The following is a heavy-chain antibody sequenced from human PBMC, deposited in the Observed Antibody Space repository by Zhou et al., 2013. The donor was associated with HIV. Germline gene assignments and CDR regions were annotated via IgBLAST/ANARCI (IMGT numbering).Heavy chain of an antibody. CDR1: GDTFRSSYG. CDR3: GRGPYYSNTPGGPLDI. D-gene: IGHD1-26*01. J-gene: IGHJ3*02. CDR2: IIPFFGLP. Sequence: QVRLVQSGAEVRKPGSSVRVSCRVSGDTFRSSYGFTWMRQAPGQGLEWMGRIIPFFGLPNYAQKFQGRVTITADKSTNTAYLELRGLRSEDTALYYCGRGPYYSNTPGGPLDIWGQGTWVTISS. V-gene: IGHV1-69*04.